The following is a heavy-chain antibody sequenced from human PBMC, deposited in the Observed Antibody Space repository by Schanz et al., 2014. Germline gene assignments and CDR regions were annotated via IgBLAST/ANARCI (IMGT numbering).Heavy chain of an antibody. Sequence: EVQLVESGGGLVQPGRSLRLSCAASGFTFDDYAMHWVRQAPGKGLEWVSGISWNSGSLGYADSVNGRLTMSRDNAKNSVYLQMHSLRAEDTAVYYCARGGSGTVLFFFDFWGQGAPVTVSS. CDR3: ARGGSGTVLFFFDF. V-gene: IGHV3-9*01. J-gene: IGHJ4*02. D-gene: IGHD1-1*01. CDR1: GFTFDDYA. CDR2: ISWNSGSL.